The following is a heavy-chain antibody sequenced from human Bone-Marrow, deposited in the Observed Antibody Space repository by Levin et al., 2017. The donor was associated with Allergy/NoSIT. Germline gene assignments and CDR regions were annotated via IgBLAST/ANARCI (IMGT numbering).Heavy chain of an antibody. CDR1: GFTFSSYS. V-gene: IGHV3-21*01. Sequence: PGGSLRLSCAASGFTFSSYSMNWVRQAPGKGLEWVSSISSSSSYIYYADSVKGRFTISRDNAKNSLYLQMNSLRAEDTAVYYCARMDSSGSGANPWGQGTLVTVSS. D-gene: IGHD3-22*01. CDR3: ARMDSSGSGANP. J-gene: IGHJ5*02. CDR2: ISSSSSYI.